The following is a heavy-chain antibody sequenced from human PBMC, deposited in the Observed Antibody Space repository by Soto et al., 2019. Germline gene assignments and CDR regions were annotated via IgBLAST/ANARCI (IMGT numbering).Heavy chain of an antibody. CDR2: IYYSGST. D-gene: IGHD7-27*01. CDR1: GGSISSGGYY. J-gene: IGHJ3*02. V-gene: IGHV4-31*03. CDR3: ARENWAPDAFDI. Sequence: PSETLSLTCTVSGGSISSGGYYWSWIRQHPGKGLEWIGYIYYSGSTYYNPSLKSRVTISVDTSKNQFSLKLSSVTAADTAVYYCARENWAPDAFDIWGQGKMVTVSS.